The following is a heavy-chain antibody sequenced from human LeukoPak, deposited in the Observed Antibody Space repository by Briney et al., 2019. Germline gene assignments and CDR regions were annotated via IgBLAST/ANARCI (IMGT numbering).Heavy chain of an antibody. Sequence: GASVKVSCKASGYTFTSYYMHWARQAPGQGLEWMGIINPSGGSTSYAQKFQGRVTMTRDTSTSTVYMELSSLRSEDTAVYYCAVDNDSTGYYFSMDVWGKGTTVTVSS. V-gene: IGHV1-46*01. CDR1: GYTFTSYY. D-gene: IGHD3-22*01. CDR3: AVDNDSTGYYFSMDV. CDR2: INPSGGST. J-gene: IGHJ6*03.